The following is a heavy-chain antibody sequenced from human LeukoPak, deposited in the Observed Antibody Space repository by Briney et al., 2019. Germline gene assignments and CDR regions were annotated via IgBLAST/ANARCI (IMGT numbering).Heavy chain of an antibody. V-gene: IGHV1-18*01. CDR1: GYTFTSYG. J-gene: IGHJ4*02. D-gene: IGHD5-24*01. CDR2: ISAYNGNT. Sequence: GASVKVSCKASGYTFTSYGISWVRQAPGQGLEWMGWISAYNGNTDYAQKVQGRVTMTTDTSTSTAYMELRSLRSDDTAVYYCARDNHPGVHGYNYGWGGGSIDYWGQGTLVTVSS. CDR3: ARDNHPGVHGYNYGWGGGSIDY.